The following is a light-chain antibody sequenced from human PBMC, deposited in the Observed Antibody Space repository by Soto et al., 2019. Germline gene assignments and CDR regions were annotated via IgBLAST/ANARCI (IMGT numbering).Light chain of an antibody. J-gene: IGKJ1*01. CDR1: QTISSW. CDR2: DAS. CDR3: QQYNSYSWT. Sequence: DVQMTQSTSTLSGSVGDRVTITCRASQTISSWLAWYQQKPGKAPKLLIYDASSLESGVPSRFSGSGSGTEFTLTISSLKTDDFATYYCQQYNSYSWTFGQGTKVDIK. V-gene: IGKV1-5*01.